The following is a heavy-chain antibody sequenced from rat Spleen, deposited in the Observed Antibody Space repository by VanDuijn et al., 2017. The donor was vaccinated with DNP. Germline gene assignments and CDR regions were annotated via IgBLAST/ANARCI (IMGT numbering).Heavy chain of an antibody. CDR3: ATVYYYSKYQFAY. J-gene: IGHJ3*01. CDR1: GFTFNYYD. CDR2: ITNSGGNT. V-gene: IGHV5S23*01. Sequence: EVQLVESGGGLVQPGNSLKLSCVASGFTFNYYDMAWVRQAPTKGLEWFTSITNSGGNTYYRDSVKGRFTISRDNEKSTLQLQMDSLRSEDTATYYCATVYYYSKYQFAYWGQGTLVTVSS. D-gene: IGHD1-2*01.